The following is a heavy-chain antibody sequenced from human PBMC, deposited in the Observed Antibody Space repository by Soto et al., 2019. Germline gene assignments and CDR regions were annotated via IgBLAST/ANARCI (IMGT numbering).Heavy chain of an antibody. J-gene: IGHJ6*02. CDR3: ARRGRVATIATFYYYYGMDV. Sequence: KTSETLSLTCTVSVGSISSSSYYWGWIRQPPGKGLEWIGSIYYSGSTYYNPSLKSRVTISVDTSKNQFSLKLSSVTAADTAVYYCARRGRVATIATFYYYYGMDVWGQGTTVTVSS. CDR2: IYYSGST. V-gene: IGHV4-39*01. CDR1: VGSISSSSYY. D-gene: IGHD5-12*01.